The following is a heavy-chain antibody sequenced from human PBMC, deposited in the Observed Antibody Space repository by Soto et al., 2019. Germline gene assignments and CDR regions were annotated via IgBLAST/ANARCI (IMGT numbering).Heavy chain of an antibody. CDR1: GYTFTGYY. V-gene: IGHV1-2*02. CDR2: INPNSGGT. D-gene: IGHD1-26*01. CDR3: AREGQYSGSYYYYGMDV. Sequence: PSVKVSCKASGYTFTGYYMHWVRQAPGQGLEWMGWINPNSGGTNYAQKFQGRVTMTRDTSISTAYMELSRLRSDDTAVYYCAREGQYSGSYYYYGMDVWGQGTTVTVSS. J-gene: IGHJ6*02.